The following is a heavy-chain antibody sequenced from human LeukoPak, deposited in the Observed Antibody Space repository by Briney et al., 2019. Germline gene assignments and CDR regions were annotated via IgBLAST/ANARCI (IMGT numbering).Heavy chain of an antibody. Sequence: PSETLSLTCAVYGGSFSGYYWSWIRQPPGKGLEWIGEINHSGSTNYNPSLKSRVTISVDTSKNQFSLKLSSVTAADTAVYYCARVGIITMVRGVLNWFDPWGQGTLVTVSS. CDR3: ARVGIITMVRGVLNWFDP. CDR2: INHSGST. CDR1: GGSFSGYY. V-gene: IGHV4-34*01. J-gene: IGHJ5*02. D-gene: IGHD3-10*01.